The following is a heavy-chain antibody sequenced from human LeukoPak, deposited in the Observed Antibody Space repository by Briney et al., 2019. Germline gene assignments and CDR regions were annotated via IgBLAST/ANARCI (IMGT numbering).Heavy chain of an antibody. Sequence: GGSLRLSCAPSGFAFSSYSMHGVRPAAGKGVEWISYVSYNRSTIYYADSVKGRFNITRDNAKHSLYLQMNSLRDEDTAVYYCARDAHIVRGVNPLDYWGQGTLVTVSS. CDR2: VSYNRSTI. V-gene: IGHV3-48*02. CDR3: ARDAHIVRGVNPLDY. CDR1: GFAFSSYS. D-gene: IGHD3-10*01. J-gene: IGHJ4*02.